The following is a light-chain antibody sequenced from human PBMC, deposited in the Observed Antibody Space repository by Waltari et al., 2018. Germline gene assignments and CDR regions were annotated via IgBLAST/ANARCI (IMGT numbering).Light chain of an antibody. V-gene: IGLV3-19*01. CDR3: HSRDASGVGGT. CDR2: DKN. J-gene: IGLJ3*02. Sequence: TQDPAVSVAMGQTVRITCQGDSLRSYYANWYRQRPGQAPRLVMYDKNNRPSGVPDRFSGSSSDNTASLTITGAQAEDEAYYYCHSRDASGVGGTFGGGTKLTVL. CDR1: SLRSYY.